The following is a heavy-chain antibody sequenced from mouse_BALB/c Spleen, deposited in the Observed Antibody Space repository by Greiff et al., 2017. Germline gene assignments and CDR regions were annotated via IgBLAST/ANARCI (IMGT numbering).Heavy chain of an antibody. CDR2: IWGDGST. J-gene: IGHJ4*01. V-gene: IGHV2-6-7*01. CDR1: GFSLTGYG. D-gene: IGHD2-4*01. CDR3: ARDLGSTMITTRAMDY. Sequence: VQRVESGPGLVAPSQSLSITCTVSGFSLTGYGVNWVRQPPGKGLEWLGMIWGDGSTDYNSALKSRLSISKDNSKSQVFLKMNSLQTDDTARYYCARDLGSTMITTRAMDYWGEGTSVTVSS.